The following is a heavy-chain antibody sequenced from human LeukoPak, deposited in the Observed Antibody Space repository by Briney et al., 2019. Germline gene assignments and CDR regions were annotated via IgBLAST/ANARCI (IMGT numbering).Heavy chain of an antibody. CDR3: ARVGAPAAAGTELGY. CDR1: GYTFTSYY. CDR2: INPSGGST. Sequence: ASVKVSCKASGYTFTSYYMHWVRQAPGQGLEWMGIINPSGGSTSYAQKFQGRVTMTRDTSTSTAYMELSSLRSEDTAVYYCARVGAPAAAGTELGYWGQGTLVTVSS. V-gene: IGHV1-46*01. D-gene: IGHD6-13*01. J-gene: IGHJ4*02.